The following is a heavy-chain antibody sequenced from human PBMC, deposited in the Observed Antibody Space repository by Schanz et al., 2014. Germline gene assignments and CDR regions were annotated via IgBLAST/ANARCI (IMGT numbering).Heavy chain of an antibody. CDR3: AKERSSTGWNHGDY. Sequence: QVQLVESGGGLVKPGGSLRLSCAASGFTFSDYYMTWIRQAPGKGLEWVSYISSSASTIQYADYTDSVKGRFTISRDNARNTVFLQMNSLRTEDTALDHCAKERSSTGWNHGDYWGQGVLVAVSS. CDR1: GFTFSDYY. V-gene: IGHV3-11*04. CDR2: ISSSASTIQYA. D-gene: IGHD6-19*01. J-gene: IGHJ4*02.